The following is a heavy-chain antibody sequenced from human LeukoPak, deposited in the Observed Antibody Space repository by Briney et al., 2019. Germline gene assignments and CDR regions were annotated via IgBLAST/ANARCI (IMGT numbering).Heavy chain of an antibody. CDR1: GGSFSGYY. Sequence: SETLSLTCAVYGGSFSGYYWSWIRQPPGKGLEWIGEINHSGSTNYNPSLKSRVTISVDTSKNQFSLKLSSVTAADTAVYYCARGDILTGYYRWYFDLWGRGTLVTVSS. J-gene: IGHJ2*01. CDR3: ARGDILTGYYRWYFDL. CDR2: INHSGST. D-gene: IGHD3-9*01. V-gene: IGHV4-34*01.